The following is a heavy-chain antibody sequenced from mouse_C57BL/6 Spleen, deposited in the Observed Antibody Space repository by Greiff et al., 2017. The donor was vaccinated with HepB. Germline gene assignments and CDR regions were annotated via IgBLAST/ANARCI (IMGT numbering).Heavy chain of an antibody. V-gene: IGHV1-7*01. CDR2: INPSSGYT. CDR1: GYTFTSYW. D-gene: IGHD2-4*01. Sequence: QVQLQQSGAELAKPGASVKLSCKASGYTFTSYWMHWVKQRPGQGLEWIGYINPSSGYTKYNQKFKDKATLTADTSSSTAYMQLSSLTYEDSAVYYCAGNDYDEIGYYAMDYWGQGTSVTVSS. CDR3: AGNDYDEIGYYAMDY. J-gene: IGHJ4*01.